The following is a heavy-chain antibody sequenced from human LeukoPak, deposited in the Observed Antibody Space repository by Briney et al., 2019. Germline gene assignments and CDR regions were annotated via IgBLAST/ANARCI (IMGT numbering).Heavy chain of an antibody. CDR1: GFTFSSYA. CDR2: ISGSGGST. V-gene: IGHV3-23*01. J-gene: IGHJ4*02. D-gene: IGHD4-11*01. CDR3: AKEKDSRGYFDY. Sequence: QAGGSLRLSCAASGFTFSSYAMSWVRQAPGKGLEWVSAISGSGGSTYYADSVKGRFTISRDNFKNTLYLQINGLRAEDTAVYYCAKEKDSRGYFDYWGQGTLVTVSS.